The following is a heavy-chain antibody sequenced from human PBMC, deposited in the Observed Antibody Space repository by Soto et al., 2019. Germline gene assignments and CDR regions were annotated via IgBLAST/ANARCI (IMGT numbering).Heavy chain of an antibody. Sequence: SETLSLTCTVSGGSISSGGYYWSWIRQHPGKGLEWIGYIYYSGSTYYNPSLKSRVTISVDTSKNQFSLKLSSVTAADTAVYYCETVGATNWFDYWGQGTLVTVSS. CDR2: IYYSGST. J-gene: IGHJ4*02. V-gene: IGHV4-31*03. CDR1: GGSISSGGYY. D-gene: IGHD1-26*01. CDR3: ETVGATNWFDY.